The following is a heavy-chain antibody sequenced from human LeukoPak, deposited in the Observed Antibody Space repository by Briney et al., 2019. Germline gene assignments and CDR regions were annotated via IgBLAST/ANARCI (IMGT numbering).Heavy chain of an antibody. V-gene: IGHV1-8*01. D-gene: IGHD2-15*01. Sequence: ASVKVSCKASGYTFTSYDINWVRQATGQGFEWMGWMNPNSGNTGYAQKFQGRVTMTRNTSISTAYMELSSLRSEDTAVYYCARGLRYCSGGSCYSGYFQHWGQGTLVTVSS. CDR1: GYTFTSYD. J-gene: IGHJ1*01. CDR3: ARGLRYCSGGSCYSGYFQH. CDR2: MNPNSGNT.